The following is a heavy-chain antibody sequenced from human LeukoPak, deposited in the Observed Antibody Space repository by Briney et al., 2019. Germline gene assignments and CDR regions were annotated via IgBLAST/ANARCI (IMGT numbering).Heavy chain of an antibody. Sequence: SVKVSCKASGGTFSSYAISWVRQAPGQGLEWMGGIIPIFGTANYAQKFQGRVTITADESTSTAYMELSSLRSEDTAVYYCARAKDRYYDSSGYYGISSWGQGTLVTVSS. CDR3: ARAKDRYYDSSGYYGISS. CDR2: IIPIFGTA. D-gene: IGHD3-22*01. CDR1: GGTFSSYA. V-gene: IGHV1-69*13. J-gene: IGHJ4*02.